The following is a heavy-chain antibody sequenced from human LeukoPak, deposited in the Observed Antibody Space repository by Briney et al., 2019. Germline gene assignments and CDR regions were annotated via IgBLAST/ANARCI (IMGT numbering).Heavy chain of an antibody. Sequence: PSETLSLTCALYGGSFSGYYWSWIRQSPGKGLEWIGQINHSGYTNYKPSLKSRVTTSVDTSKNQFSLKLISMTAADTAVYYCARLGSRVLWGQGTLVTVSS. V-gene: IGHV4-34*01. CDR1: GGSFSGYY. CDR2: INHSGYT. J-gene: IGHJ4*02. CDR3: ARLGSRVL. D-gene: IGHD1-26*01.